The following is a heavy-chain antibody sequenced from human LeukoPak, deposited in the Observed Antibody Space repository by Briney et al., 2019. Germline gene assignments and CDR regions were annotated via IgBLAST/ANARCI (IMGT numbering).Heavy chain of an antibody. J-gene: IGHJ5*02. CDR2: ISSSGAT. V-gene: IGHV4-59*01. Sequence: PSETLSLTYTVSGYSINTYYWSWIRQPPGKGLEWIGYISSSGATNSNPSLRSRVTISLDRSTNEFSLSLKSVTAADTAMYYCARGGPYNWLDPWGQGTLVTVSS. CDR3: ARGGPYNWLDP. CDR1: GYSINTYY.